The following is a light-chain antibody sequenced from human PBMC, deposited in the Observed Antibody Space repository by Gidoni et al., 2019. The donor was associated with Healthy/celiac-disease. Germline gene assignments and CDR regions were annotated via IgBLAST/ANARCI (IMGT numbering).Light chain of an antibody. CDR1: ALPKQY. J-gene: IGLJ1*01. CDR2: EDS. CDR3: YSTDSSGNHRGV. Sequence: SYELTQPPSVSVSAGQTARITCSGDALPKQYAYWYQQKSGQAPVLVIYEDSKRPSGIPERFSGSSSGTMATLTISGAQVEDEADYYCYSTDSSGNHRGVFGTGTKVTVL. V-gene: IGLV3-10*01.